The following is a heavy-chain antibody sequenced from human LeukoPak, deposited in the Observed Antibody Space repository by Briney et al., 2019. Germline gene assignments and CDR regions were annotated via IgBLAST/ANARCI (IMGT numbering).Heavy chain of an antibody. J-gene: IGHJ3*02. CDR2: IYTSGST. CDR3: ARAIIAPRQVGDAFDI. D-gene: IGHD1-26*01. CDR1: GGSISSYY. V-gene: IGHV4-4*07. Sequence: PSETLSLTCTVSGGSISSYYGSWIRQPAGKGLEWIGRIYTSGSTNYNPSLKSRVTMSVDTSKNQFSLKLSSVTAADTVVYYCARAIIAPRQVGDAFDIWGQGTMVTVSS.